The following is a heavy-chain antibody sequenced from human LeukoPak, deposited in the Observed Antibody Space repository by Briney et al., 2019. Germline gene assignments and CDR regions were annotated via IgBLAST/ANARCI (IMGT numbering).Heavy chain of an antibody. CDR3: ARDRNTGYGMDV. V-gene: IGHV3-30-3*01. D-gene: IGHD2-8*02. CDR1: GFTFSSYA. J-gene: IGHJ6*02. CDR2: ISYDGSNK. Sequence: GRSLRLSCAASGFTFSSYAMHWVRQAPGKGLEWVAVISYDGSNKYYADSVKGRFTISRDNSKNTLYLQMNSLRAEDTAVYYCARDRNTGYGMDVWGQGTTVTVSS.